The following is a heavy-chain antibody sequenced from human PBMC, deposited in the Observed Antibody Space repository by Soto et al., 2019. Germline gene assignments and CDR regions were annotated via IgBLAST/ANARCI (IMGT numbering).Heavy chain of an antibody. CDR1: GFSLGTYGVG. Sequence: QITLNESGPTLVKPTQTLTLTCTFSGFSLGTYGVGVGWIRQPPGKALEWLALIYWDDDKRYSPSLKSRLTITKDTPKRQVFLTLTNMDPGDTATYYCAHRGGGIVDWYFDLWGRGTPVIVSS. V-gene: IGHV2-5*02. J-gene: IGHJ2*01. D-gene: IGHD1-26*01. CDR3: AHRGGGIVDWYFDL. CDR2: IYWDDDK.